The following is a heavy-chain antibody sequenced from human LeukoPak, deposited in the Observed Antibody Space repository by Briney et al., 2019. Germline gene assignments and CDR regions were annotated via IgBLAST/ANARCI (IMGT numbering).Heavy chain of an antibody. J-gene: IGHJ5*02. V-gene: IGHV3-11*04. CDR2: ISSSGTTI. D-gene: IGHD3-22*01. Sequence: GGSLRLSCAASGFTFSDYYMSWIRQAPGKGLEWVSYISSSGTTIFYADSVKGRFTISRDNAKNSLYLQMNSLRAEDTAVYYCARDYYDSSGNHNWFDPWAREPWSPSPQ. CDR1: GFTFSDYY. CDR3: ARDYYDSSGNHNWFDP.